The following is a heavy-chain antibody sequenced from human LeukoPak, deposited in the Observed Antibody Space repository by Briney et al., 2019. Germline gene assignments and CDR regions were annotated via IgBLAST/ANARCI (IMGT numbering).Heavy chain of an antibody. V-gene: IGHV3-23*01. CDR1: GFTFSSYA. CDR3: AKDATGLAYCGGDCYSPNWFDP. Sequence: GGSLRLSCAASGFTFSSYAMSWVRQAPGKGLEWVSAISGSGGSTYYADSVKGRFTISRDNSKNTLYLQMNSLRAEDTAVYYCAKDATGLAYCGGDCYSPNWFDPWGQGTLVTVSS. D-gene: IGHD2-21*02. J-gene: IGHJ5*02. CDR2: ISGSGGST.